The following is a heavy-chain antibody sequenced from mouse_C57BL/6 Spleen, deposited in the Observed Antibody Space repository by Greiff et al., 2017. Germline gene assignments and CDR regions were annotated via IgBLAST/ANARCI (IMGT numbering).Heavy chain of an antibody. J-gene: IGHJ3*01. V-gene: IGHV10-1*01. CDR1: GFSFTTYA. Sequence: EVQVVESGGGLVQPKGSLKLSCAASGFSFTTYAMNWVRQAPGQGLEWVARISSKSNNYATYYAVSVKDRFTISRDDSESMLYLQMNNLETEDAAMYYCVIQSGFAYWGQGTLVTGSA. CDR3: VIQSGFAY. CDR2: ISSKSNNYAT.